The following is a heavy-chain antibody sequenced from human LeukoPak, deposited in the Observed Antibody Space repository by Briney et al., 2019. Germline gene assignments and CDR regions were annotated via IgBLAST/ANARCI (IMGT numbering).Heavy chain of an antibody. J-gene: IGHJ6*02. Sequence: GRSLRLSCVASGFTFSSYWMHWVRQDPRKGLVWVSRINGDGRKINYADSVRGRFTISRDNAKNTLYLQMNTLRVEDTAVYYCTRDLMDYDVSTGLHHYYMDVWGQGTTVTVSS. V-gene: IGHV3-74*01. D-gene: IGHD3-9*01. CDR1: GFTFSSYW. CDR3: TRDLMDYDVSTGLHHYYMDV. CDR2: INGDGRKI.